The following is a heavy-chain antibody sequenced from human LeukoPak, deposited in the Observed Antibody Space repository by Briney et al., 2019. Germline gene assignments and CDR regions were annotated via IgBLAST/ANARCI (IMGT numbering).Heavy chain of an antibody. V-gene: IGHV1-3*01. CDR3: ARGGRLLWFGEFDY. CDR2: INAGNGDT. Sequence: ASVKVSCKASGYTFNNYLIHWVRQAPGQRPEWMGWINAGNGDTKYSQNFQGRVTITGDASATTAYMELSSLRSEDTAVYFCARGGRLLWFGEFDYWGQGTLVTVSS. CDR1: GYTFNNYL. D-gene: IGHD3-10*01. J-gene: IGHJ4*02.